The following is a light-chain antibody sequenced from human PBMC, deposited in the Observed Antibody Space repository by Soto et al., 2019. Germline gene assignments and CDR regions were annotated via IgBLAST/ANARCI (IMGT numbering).Light chain of an antibody. J-gene: IGLJ2*01. CDR3: GTCDTTLTAGV. V-gene: IGLV1-51*01. CDR1: DSNIGNGF. CDR2: DNH. Sequence: QSVLTQPPSVSAAPGQRVTISCSGSDSNIGNGFVSWYQQLPGTAPQLLIYDNHERPSWIPARFSGSKSGTSATLGITGLQTGDEADDYCGTCDTTLTAGVFGGGTKLTVL.